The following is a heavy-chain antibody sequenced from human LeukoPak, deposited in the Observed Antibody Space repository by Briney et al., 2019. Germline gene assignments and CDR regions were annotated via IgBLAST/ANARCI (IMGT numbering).Heavy chain of an antibody. D-gene: IGHD6-25*01. Sequence: PGGSLRLSCAASGFTFSSYGMHWVRQAPGKGLEWVANIKPDGSEKYYADSVRGRFTISRDNAKNSLSLQMNSLRDEETAVYYCGRGGRQGALDIWGQGTMVTVSS. CDR3: GRGGRQGALDI. CDR2: IKPDGSEK. J-gene: IGHJ3*02. V-gene: IGHV3-7*01. CDR1: GFTFSSYG.